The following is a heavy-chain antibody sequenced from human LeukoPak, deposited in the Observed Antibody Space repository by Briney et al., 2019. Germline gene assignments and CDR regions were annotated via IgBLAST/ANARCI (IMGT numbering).Heavy chain of an antibody. J-gene: IGHJ4*02. CDR3: ASGGDIVATEMNY. CDR2: INAGNGNT. CDR1: GYTFTSYA. D-gene: IGHD5-12*01. Sequence: ASVKASCKASGYTFTSYAMHWVRQAPGQRLEWMGWINAGNGNTKYSQKFQGRVTITRDTSASTAYMELSSLRSEDTAVYYCASGGDIVATEMNYWGQGTLVTVSS. V-gene: IGHV1-3*01.